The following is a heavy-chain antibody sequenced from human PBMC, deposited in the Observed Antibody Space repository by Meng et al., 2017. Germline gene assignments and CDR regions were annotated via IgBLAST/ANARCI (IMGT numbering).Heavy chain of an antibody. CDR2: IGTSGDT. Sequence: VQVVVFGGGLGQSVGPLGLSWSVFGLTFRRYDWPWVRKATGKGVEGVSSIGTSGDTYDPGSVKGRFTIPIENANISLYLQMNSLRAGDTAVYYCASGVGRGVIYPQFDYWGQGTLVTVSS. CDR1: GLTFRRYD. CDR3: ASGVGRGVIYPQFDY. J-gene: IGHJ4*02. D-gene: IGHD3-10*01. V-gene: IGHV3-13*01.